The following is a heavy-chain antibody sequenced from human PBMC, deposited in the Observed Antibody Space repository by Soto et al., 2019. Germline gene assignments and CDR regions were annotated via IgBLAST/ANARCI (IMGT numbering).Heavy chain of an antibody. CDR3: AKGGDRSGSGSYYGYYFDY. CDR2: MYHSGST. J-gene: IGHJ4*02. V-gene: IGHV4-30-2*02. CDR1: GGSISSGGYS. D-gene: IGHD3-10*01. Sequence: NPSETLSLTCAVSGGSISSGGYSWSWIRQPPGKGLEWIGYMYHSGSTYYNPSLKSRVTISVDSSKNQFSLRLRSVTAADTAVYYCAKGGDRSGSGSYYGYYFDYWGQGTLVTVSS.